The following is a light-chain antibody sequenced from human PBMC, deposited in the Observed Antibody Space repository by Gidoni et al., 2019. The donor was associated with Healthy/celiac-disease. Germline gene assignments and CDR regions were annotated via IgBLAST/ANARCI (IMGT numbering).Light chain of an antibody. CDR2: GAA. J-gene: IGKJ3*01. CDR3: QQYGSSPRFT. CDR1: QSVSSSY. V-gene: IGKV3-20*01. Sequence: IVFTLSPGTLSLSPGERPTLSCRASQSVSSSYLAWYQQKPGQAPRLLIYGAASRATDIPDRFSGSGSGTDFTLTISRLEPEDFAGYYCQQYGSSPRFTFGPXTKVDIK.